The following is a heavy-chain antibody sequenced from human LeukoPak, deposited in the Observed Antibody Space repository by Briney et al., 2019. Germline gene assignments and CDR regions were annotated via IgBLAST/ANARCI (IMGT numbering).Heavy chain of an antibody. Sequence: TGGSLRLSCSASGFTFSSYAMHWVRQAPGKGLEYVSAISSNGGSTYYADPVKGRFTISRDNSKNTLYLQMSSLRAEDTAVYYCVKDEGYSGYDRDYWGQGTLVTVSS. J-gene: IGHJ4*02. D-gene: IGHD5-12*01. V-gene: IGHV3-64D*09. CDR3: VKDEGYSGYDRDY. CDR1: GFTFSSYA. CDR2: ISSNGGST.